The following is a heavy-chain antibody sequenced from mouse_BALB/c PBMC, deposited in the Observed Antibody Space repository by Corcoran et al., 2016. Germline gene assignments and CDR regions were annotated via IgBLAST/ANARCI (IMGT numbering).Heavy chain of an antibody. V-gene: IGHV9-3-1*01. CDR1: GYTFTNYG. CDR2: INTYTGEP. J-gene: IGHJ4*01. CDR3: ARAPGAIDY. Sequence: QIQLVQSGPELKKPGETVKISCKATGYTFTNYGMNWVKQAPGKGLKWMGWINTYTGEPTYDDDFKGRFAFTLETSTSTAYLQINNLKKEDTATYCCARAPGAIDYWGQGTSVTVSS.